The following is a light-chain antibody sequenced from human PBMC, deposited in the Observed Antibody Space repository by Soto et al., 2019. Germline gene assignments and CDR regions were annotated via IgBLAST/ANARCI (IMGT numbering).Light chain of an antibody. CDR2: EVT. CDR3: SSFTSRFTFIYI. CDR1: SSDVGGYNY. V-gene: IGLV2-14*01. J-gene: IGLJ1*01. Sequence: QSALTQPASVSGSPGQSITISCTGTSSDVGGYNYVSWYQQHPGKAPKIIIYEVTNRPSGVSNRFSGSKSGNTASLTISGLQADDDADYYCSSFTSRFTFIYIFGTGTKLTVL.